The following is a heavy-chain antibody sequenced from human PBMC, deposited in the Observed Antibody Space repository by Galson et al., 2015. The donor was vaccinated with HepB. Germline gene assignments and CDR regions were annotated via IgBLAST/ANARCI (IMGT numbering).Heavy chain of an antibody. V-gene: IGHV4-39*01. D-gene: IGHD5-24*01. CDR1: GGSTSTSRYY. Sequence: ETLSLTCTVSGGSTSTSRYYWGWVRQPPGKGLGWIGNIFYSGSTYYNPSLKSRVTISVDTSKNQFSLKLSSVTAADTAVYYCAGHYSRVEVDGYNYYDYWGQGTLVTVSS. CDR2: IFYSGST. J-gene: IGHJ4*02. CDR3: AGHYSRVEVDGYNYYDY.